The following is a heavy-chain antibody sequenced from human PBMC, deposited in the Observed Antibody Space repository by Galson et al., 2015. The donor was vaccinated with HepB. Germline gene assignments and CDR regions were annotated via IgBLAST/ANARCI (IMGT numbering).Heavy chain of an antibody. Sequence: LSLTCSVFSGSITSRAYYWGWVRQPPGKGLEWIGTIYSSGTTFYNPSLKSRVIILLDTSKNQFSLKLKSVTAADTAVYYCARVSAQYQLLYHGQKYSWFDPWGQGTLVTVSS. CDR1: SGSITSRAYY. D-gene: IGHD2-2*02. CDR2: IYSSGTT. CDR3: ARVSAQYQLLYHGQKYSWFDP. V-gene: IGHV4-39*07. J-gene: IGHJ5*02.